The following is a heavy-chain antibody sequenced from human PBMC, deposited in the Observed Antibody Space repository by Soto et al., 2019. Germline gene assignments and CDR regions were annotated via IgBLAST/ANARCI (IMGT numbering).Heavy chain of an antibody. J-gene: IGHJ3*02. Sequence: KPSETLSLTCTVSGGSISSSSYYWGWIRQPPGKGLEWIGSIYYSGSTYYNPSLKSRVTISVDTSKNQFSLKLSSVTAADTAVYYCARHKSRDSSGYFAFDIWGQGTMVTVSS. CDR2: IYYSGST. D-gene: IGHD3-22*01. CDR3: ARHKSRDSSGYFAFDI. CDR1: GGSISSSSYY. V-gene: IGHV4-39*01.